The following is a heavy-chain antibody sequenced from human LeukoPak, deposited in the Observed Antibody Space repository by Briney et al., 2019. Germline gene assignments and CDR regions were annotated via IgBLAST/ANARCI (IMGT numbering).Heavy chain of an antibody. CDR2: IYSGGST. J-gene: IGHJ4*02. CDR3: ARDSSMIGLYYFDY. Sequence: GGSLRLSCAASGFTVSSNYMSWVRQAPGKGLEWVSVIYSGGSTYYADSVKGRFTISRDKSKNTLYLQMNSLRVEDTAVYYCARDSSMIGLYYFDYWGQGTLVTVSS. V-gene: IGHV3-66*01. D-gene: IGHD3-22*01. CDR1: GFTVSSNY.